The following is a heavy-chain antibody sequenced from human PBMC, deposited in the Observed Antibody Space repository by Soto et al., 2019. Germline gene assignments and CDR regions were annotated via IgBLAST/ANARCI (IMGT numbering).Heavy chain of an antibody. CDR1: GFTFSSYA. D-gene: IGHD6-19*01. CDR3: AKRMMADYYYYYGMDV. J-gene: IGHJ6*02. V-gene: IGHV3-23*01. CDR2: ISGSGGST. Sequence: PGGSLRLSCAASGFTFSSYAMSWVRQAPGKGLEWVSAISGSGGSTYYADSVKGRFTISRDNSKNTLYLQMNSLRAEDTAVYYCAKRMMADYYYYYGMDVWGQGTTVTVSS.